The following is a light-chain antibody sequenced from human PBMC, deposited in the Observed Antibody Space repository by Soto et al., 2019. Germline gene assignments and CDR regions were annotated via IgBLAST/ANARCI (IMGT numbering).Light chain of an antibody. Sequence: QSVLTQPHSVSGAPGQRGTISCTGSSSNIGAGYDVHWYRQLPGTAPQLLIYGDNNRPSGVPDRFAGSKSGTSASLAITGLQAEDEADYYCQSYDTSLSEGVFGGGTKLTVL. CDR2: GDN. J-gene: IGLJ2*01. CDR1: SSNIGAGYD. CDR3: QSYDTSLSEGV. V-gene: IGLV1-40*01.